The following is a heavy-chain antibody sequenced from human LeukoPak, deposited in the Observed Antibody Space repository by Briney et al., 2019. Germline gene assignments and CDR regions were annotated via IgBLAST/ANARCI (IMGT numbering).Heavy chain of an antibody. Sequence: SETLSLTCGVSGDSISSGYYWGWIRQPPGKGLESIGSIYHSGSTYYNPSLKSRLTISVDTSKNQVSLKLSSVTAADTAVYYCARDYSSSNYYYYYMDVWGKGTTVTVSS. V-gene: IGHV4-38-2*02. CDR3: ARDYSSSNYYYYYMDV. J-gene: IGHJ6*03. CDR2: IYHSGST. CDR1: GDSISSGYY. D-gene: IGHD6-6*01.